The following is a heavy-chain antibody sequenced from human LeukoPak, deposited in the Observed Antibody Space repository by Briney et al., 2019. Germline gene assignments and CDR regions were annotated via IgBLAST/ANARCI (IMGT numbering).Heavy chain of an antibody. J-gene: IGHJ6*02. Sequence: PGGSLRLSCAASGFTFSSYTMSWVRQAPGKGLEWVSAISGSGGSTYYADSVKGRFTISRDNSKNTLYLQMNSLRAEDTAVYYCAKGGYGSGSYYTLYYYGMDVWGQGTTVTVSS. CDR3: AKGGYGSGSYYTLYYYGMDV. CDR1: GFTFSSYT. CDR2: ISGSGGST. V-gene: IGHV3-23*01. D-gene: IGHD3-10*01.